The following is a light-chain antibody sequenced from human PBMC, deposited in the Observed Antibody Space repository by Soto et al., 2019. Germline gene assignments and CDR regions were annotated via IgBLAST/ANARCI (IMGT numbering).Light chain of an antibody. Sequence: QSVLTQPPSVSAAPEQKVTISCSGSSSNIGNNYVSWYQQPPGTAPKLLIYENNKRPSGIPDRFSGSKSGTSATLGITGLQTGDEADYYCGTWDSSLSAFYVFGTGTKVTVL. J-gene: IGLJ1*01. V-gene: IGLV1-51*02. CDR1: SSNIGNNY. CDR2: ENN. CDR3: GTWDSSLSAFYV.